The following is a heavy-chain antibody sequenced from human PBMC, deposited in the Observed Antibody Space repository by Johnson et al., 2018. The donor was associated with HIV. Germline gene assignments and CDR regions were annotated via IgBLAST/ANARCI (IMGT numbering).Heavy chain of an antibody. D-gene: IGHD3-10*01. Sequence: QMQLVESGGGVVQPGGSLRLSCAASGFTFSSYGMHWVRQAPGKGLEWVAFIRYDGSKQYHVDSVKGRFTISRDNSKNPLYLQMNTLRAEDTAVYYCVKVQDEWFRALGAFDIWGQGTMVTVSS. CDR2: IRYDGSKQ. CDR1: GFTFSSYG. J-gene: IGHJ3*02. V-gene: IGHV3-30*02. CDR3: VKVQDEWFRALGAFDI.